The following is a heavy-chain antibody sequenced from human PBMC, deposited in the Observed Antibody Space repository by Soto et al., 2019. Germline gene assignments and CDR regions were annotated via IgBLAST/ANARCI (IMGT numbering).Heavy chain of an antibody. V-gene: IGHV4-34*01. D-gene: IGHD3-16*01. CDR3: ARGLFSVTSYLGGWYFFDY. Sequence: QVQLQQRGAGLLKPSETLSFTCAVQGGSFSGYTWTWIRQSPGKGLEWIGQINAAGSAIYNPSLKSRLSISVGMSNNEFFLDLTSVTAADTALYYCARGLFSVTSYLGGWYFFDYWGQCCLVTVSS. J-gene: IGHJ4*02. CDR1: GGSFSGYT. CDR2: INAAGSA.